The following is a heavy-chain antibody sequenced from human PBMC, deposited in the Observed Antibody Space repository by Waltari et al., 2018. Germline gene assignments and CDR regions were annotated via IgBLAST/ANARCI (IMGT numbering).Heavy chain of an antibody. D-gene: IGHD6-19*01. Sequence: QVQLQQWGAGLLKPSATLSLTCAVYGGSFSGYYWSWIRQPPGKGLEWIGEINHSGSTNFNPSLKSRVTISVDTSKNQFSLKLSSVTAADTAVYYCARGLIVALAGTGYWGQGTLVTVSS. V-gene: IGHV4-34*01. CDR1: GGSFSGYY. J-gene: IGHJ4*02. CDR2: INHSGST. CDR3: ARGLIVALAGTGY.